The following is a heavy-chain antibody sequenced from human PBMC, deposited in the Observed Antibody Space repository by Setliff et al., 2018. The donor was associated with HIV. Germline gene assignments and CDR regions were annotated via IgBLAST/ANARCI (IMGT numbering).Heavy chain of an antibody. V-gene: IGHV4-38-2*01. J-gene: IGHJ3*02. Sequence: ETLSLTCAVSGYSISRGYYWGWIRQPPGKGLEWIGNIYHSGSTFYNPSLKSRVTTSVDTSKNQFSLKLRSVTAADTAVYYCARGYGHIVEVIASDAFDIWGQGIMVT. CDR3: ARGYGHIVEVIASDAFDI. D-gene: IGHD2-21*01. CDR2: IYHSGST. CDR1: GYSISRGYY.